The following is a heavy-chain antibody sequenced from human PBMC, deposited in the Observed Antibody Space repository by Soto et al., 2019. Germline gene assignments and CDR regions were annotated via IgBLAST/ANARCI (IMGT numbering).Heavy chain of an antibody. J-gene: IGHJ5*02. CDR1: GYTFTSYG. Sequence: QLQLVQSGAEVKKPGASVKVSCKASGYTFTSYGISWIRQAPGQGLEWMGWINPYNGNTDYAQNLQGRVTMTTDTTTSTAYMELRSLTSHDTAVYYCATSYDSGFDPWGQGTLVSVSS. D-gene: IGHD5-12*01. CDR2: INPYNGNT. CDR3: ATSYDSGFDP. V-gene: IGHV1-18*04.